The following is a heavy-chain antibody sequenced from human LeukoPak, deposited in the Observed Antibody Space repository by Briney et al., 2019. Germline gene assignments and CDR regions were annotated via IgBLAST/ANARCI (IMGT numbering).Heavy chain of an antibody. J-gene: IGHJ4*02. CDR3: ARDSPFDFGSGTS. D-gene: IGHD3-10*01. CDR1: GFTFSSFW. CDR2: IKQDGSEK. V-gene: IGHV3-7*01. Sequence: GGSLGLSCAASGFTFSSFWMSWVRQAPGKGLEWVANIKQDGSEKYYEDSVKGRFTISRDNAKNSLYLQMDSLRAEDTAIYYCARDSPFDFGSGTSWGQGTLVTVSS.